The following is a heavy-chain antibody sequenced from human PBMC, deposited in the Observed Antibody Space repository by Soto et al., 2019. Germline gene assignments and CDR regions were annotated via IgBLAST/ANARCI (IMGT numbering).Heavy chain of an antibody. CDR2: IIPILGIA. D-gene: IGHD6-19*01. CDR3: ARSRLAVAGKGYWFDP. Sequence: SSVRVSCRASGCTFSSYLIGWVGRAPGQGLEWMGRIIPILGIANYAQKFQGRVTITADKSTSTAYMELSSLRSEDTAVYYCARSRLAVAGKGYWFDPWGQGTLVTVSS. J-gene: IGHJ5*02. V-gene: IGHV1-69*02. CDR1: GCTFSSYL.